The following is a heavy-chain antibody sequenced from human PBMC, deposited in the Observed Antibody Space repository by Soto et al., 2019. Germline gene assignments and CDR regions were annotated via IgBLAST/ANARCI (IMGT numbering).Heavy chain of an antibody. Sequence: PGGSLRLSCAASGFTFSSYSMSWVRQAPGKGLEWVSAISGSGGSTYYADSVKGRFTIPRDNSKNTLYLQMNSLRAEDTAVYYCAKSSLVVIPEYYFDYWGQGTLVTVSS. CDR2: ISGSGGST. CDR3: AKSSLVVIPEYYFDY. CDR1: GFTFSSYS. D-gene: IGHD3-22*01. J-gene: IGHJ4*02. V-gene: IGHV3-23*01.